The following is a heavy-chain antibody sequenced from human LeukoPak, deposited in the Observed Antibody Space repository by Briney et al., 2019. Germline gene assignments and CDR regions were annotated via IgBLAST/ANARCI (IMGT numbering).Heavy chain of an antibody. CDR1: GFMFNRQA. D-gene: IGHD4-17*01. V-gene: IGHV3-23*01. CDR2: VSGAATTT. Sequence: PGGSLRLSCVPSGFMFNRQATTWVRQAPGKGLEWVSDVSGAATTTRYAGSAKGRSTISRDNSKNTIYLQMDSLRAEDTAIYYCARVAADDYGDYALDYWGQGILVAVSS. CDR3: ARVAADDYGDYALDY. J-gene: IGHJ4*02.